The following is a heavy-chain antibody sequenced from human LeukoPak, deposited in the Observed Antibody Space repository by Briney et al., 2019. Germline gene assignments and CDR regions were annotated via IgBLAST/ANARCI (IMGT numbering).Heavy chain of an antibody. CDR3: ARPIRGYSYGPDASDI. V-gene: IGHV4-30-2*01. Sequence: PSETLSLTCAVSGGSISSGGYSWSWIRQPPGKGLEWIGYIYHSGSTYYNPSLKSRVTISVDRSKNQFSLKLSSVTAADTAVYYCARPIRGYSYGPDASDIWGQGTMVTVSS. J-gene: IGHJ3*02. CDR1: GGSISSGGYS. D-gene: IGHD5-18*01. CDR2: IYHSGST.